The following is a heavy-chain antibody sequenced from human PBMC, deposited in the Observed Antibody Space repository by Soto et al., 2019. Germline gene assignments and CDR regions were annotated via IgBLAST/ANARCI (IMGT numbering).Heavy chain of an antibody. CDR3: AKRTSPGGERY. D-gene: IGHD2-8*02. CDR1: GFTFSSYA. J-gene: IGHJ4*02. Sequence: EVQLLESGGGLVQPGGSLRLSCAASGFTFSSYAMSWVRQAPGKGLEWVSAISGSGGSTYYADSVKGRFTISRDNSKKTLYLQMNSLRAADTAVYYCAKRTSPGGERYWGQGTLVTVSS. V-gene: IGHV3-23*01. CDR2: ISGSGGST.